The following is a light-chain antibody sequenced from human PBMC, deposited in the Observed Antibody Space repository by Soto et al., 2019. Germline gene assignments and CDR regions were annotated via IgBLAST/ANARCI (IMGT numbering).Light chain of an antibody. CDR2: AAS. J-gene: IGKJ2*01. V-gene: IGKV3-20*01. Sequence: TQSPPTLSASVGDRVTITCRASQSVSSNYLAWYQQKRGQAPRLLIYAASARATGIPDRFSGSGSGTDFTLTISRLEPEDFAVYFCQLYGSSPPRYTFGQGTKLEIK. CDR3: QLYGSSPPRYT. CDR1: QSVSSNY.